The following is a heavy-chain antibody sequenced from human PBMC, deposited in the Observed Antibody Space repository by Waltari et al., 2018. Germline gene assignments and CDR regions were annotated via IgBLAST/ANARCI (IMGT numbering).Heavy chain of an antibody. V-gene: IGHV3-53*01. J-gene: IGHJ3*01. CDR2: LYSAGAT. D-gene: IGHD3-3*01. CDR1: GLSVGSSF. Sequence: EIELVESGGGLSPSGGSLKLSCAASGLSVGSSFIPWVGRAPGEGLECVAILYSAGATYYSQSVRGRFLIARDNSKTILYLQMDDLTAEDTAVYYCAKDVVGYTWDEGVDTIDVWGQGAEVVVSS. CDR3: AKDVVGYTWDEGVDTIDV.